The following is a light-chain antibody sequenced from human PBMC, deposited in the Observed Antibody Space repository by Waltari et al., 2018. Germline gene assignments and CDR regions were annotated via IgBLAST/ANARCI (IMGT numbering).Light chain of an antibody. Sequence: EIVLTQSPGTLSLSPGEIATLSCWTSQSVGRTLAWYQQKPGQPPRLLIYGASIRATGIPDRFSGSGSGTDFSLTISRLEPEDFAVYYCQHYVRLPVTFGQGTKVEIK. J-gene: IGKJ1*01. V-gene: IGKV3-20*01. CDR3: QHYVRLPVT. CDR2: GAS. CDR1: QSVGRT.